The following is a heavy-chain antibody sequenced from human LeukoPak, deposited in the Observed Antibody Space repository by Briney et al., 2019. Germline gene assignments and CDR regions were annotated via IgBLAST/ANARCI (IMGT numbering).Heavy chain of an antibody. CDR3: TRAQKAVGATSPRMDV. CDR1: GGSISTFY. J-gene: IGHJ6*03. Sequence: SETLSLTCTVSGGSISTFYWSWIRQSPGKGLEWIAYIYDSGSANYNPSLKSRVTISVDTSKNQFSLKLSSVTAADTAVYYCTRAQKAVGATSPRMDVWGKGTTVTVSS. CDR2: IYDSGSA. D-gene: IGHD1-26*01. V-gene: IGHV4-59*01.